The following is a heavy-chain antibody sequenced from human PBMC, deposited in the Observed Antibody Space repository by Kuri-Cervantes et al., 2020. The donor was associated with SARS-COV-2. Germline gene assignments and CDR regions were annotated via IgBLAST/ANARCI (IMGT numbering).Heavy chain of an antibody. J-gene: IGHJ4*02. CDR2: IYTSGST. Sequence: GSLRLSCTVSGCSISSYYWSWIRQPAGKGLEWIGRIYTSGSTNYNPSLKSRVTMSVDTSKNQFSLKLSSATAADTAVYYCAREMIWYDFWSGYSCYFDYWGQGTLVTVSS. D-gene: IGHD3-3*01. V-gene: IGHV4-4*07. CDR1: GCSISSYY. CDR3: AREMIWYDFWSGYSCYFDY.